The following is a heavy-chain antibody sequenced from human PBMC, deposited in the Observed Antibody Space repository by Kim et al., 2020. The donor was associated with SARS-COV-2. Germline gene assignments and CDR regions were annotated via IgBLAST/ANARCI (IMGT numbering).Heavy chain of an antibody. J-gene: IGHJ3*02. Sequence: GGSLRLSCAASGFTFSSYAMHWVRQAPGKGLEYVSAISSNGGSTYYANSVKGRFTISRDNSKNTLYLQMGSLRAEDMAVYYCARGGYCSSTSCYTTALKHAFDIWGQGTTVTVSS. CDR2: ISSNGGST. CDR3: ARGGYCSSTSCYTTALKHAFDI. CDR1: GFTFSSYA. V-gene: IGHV3-64*01. D-gene: IGHD2-2*02.